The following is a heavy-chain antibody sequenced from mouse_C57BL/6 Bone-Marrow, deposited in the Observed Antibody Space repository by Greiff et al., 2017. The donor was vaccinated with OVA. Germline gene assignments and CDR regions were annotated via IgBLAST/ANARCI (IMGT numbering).Heavy chain of an antibody. CDR3: ARWGSSGYWFAY. J-gene: IGHJ3*01. V-gene: IGHV1-19*01. CDR2: INPYNGGT. CDR1: GYTFTDYY. D-gene: IGHD3-2*02. Sequence: EVQLQQSGPVLVKPGASVKMSCKASGYTFTDYYMNWVKQSHGKSLEWIGVINPYNGGTSYNQKFKGKATLTVDKSSSTAYMELNSLTSEDSAVYYGARWGSSGYWFAYWGQGTLVTVSA.